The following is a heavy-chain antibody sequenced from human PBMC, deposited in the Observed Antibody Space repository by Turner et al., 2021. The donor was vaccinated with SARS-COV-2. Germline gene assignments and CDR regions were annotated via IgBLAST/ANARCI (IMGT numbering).Heavy chain of an antibody. J-gene: IGHJ4*02. CDR3: ARGSSSGWYKAVDY. Sequence: EVQLVESGGGLVQPGGSLRLPCAASGFTFSSYWMHWVRQAPGKGLVWVSLINSDGSSTSYADSVKGRFTISRDNAKNTMYLQMNSLRAEDTAVYYCARGSSSGWYKAVDYWGQGTLVTVSS. D-gene: IGHD6-19*01. CDR1: GFTFSSYW. CDR2: INSDGSST. V-gene: IGHV3-74*01.